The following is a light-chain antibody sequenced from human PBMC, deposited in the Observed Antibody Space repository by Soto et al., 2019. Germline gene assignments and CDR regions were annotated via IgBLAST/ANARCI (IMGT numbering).Light chain of an antibody. CDR2: AAS. CDR3: QQSYLIPIT. Sequence: DIQMTQSPFSLSASVGDRVTITCRASQTITTSLNWYQQKRGEAPKLLIYAASSLQRGVPSRFVGSGSGTDFTLTITSLQPDDFASYYCQQSYLIPITFGQGTRLEI. CDR1: QTITTS. V-gene: IGKV1-39*01. J-gene: IGKJ5*01.